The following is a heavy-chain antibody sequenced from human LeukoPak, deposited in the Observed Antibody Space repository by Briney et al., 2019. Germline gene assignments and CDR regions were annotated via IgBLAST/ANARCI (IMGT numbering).Heavy chain of an antibody. Sequence: AGGSLRLSCAASGFTFSSYGMHWVRQAPGKGLEWVAVIWYDGSNKYYADSVKGRFTISRDNSKNTVYLQMNSLRAEDTAVYYCAKDVLRLSHYFDYWGQGTLVTVSS. D-gene: IGHD5-12*01. J-gene: IGHJ4*02. V-gene: IGHV3-33*06. CDR2: IWYDGSNK. CDR3: AKDVLRLSHYFDY. CDR1: GFTFSSYG.